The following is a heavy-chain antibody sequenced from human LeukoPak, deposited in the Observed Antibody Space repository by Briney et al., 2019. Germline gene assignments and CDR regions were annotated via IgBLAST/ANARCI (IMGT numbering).Heavy chain of an antibody. J-gene: IGHJ4*02. V-gene: IGHV3-21*01. D-gene: IGHD3-22*01. CDR2: ISSSSSYI. CDR3: ARDPYYYDSSGYYSNFDY. Sequence: GGSLRLACAASGFTFSGYSMNWVRQAPGKGLEWVSSISSSSSYIYYADSVKGRFTISRDNAKNSLYLQMNSLRAEDTAVYYCARDPYYYDSSGYYSNFDYWGQGTLVTVSS. CDR1: GFTFSGYS.